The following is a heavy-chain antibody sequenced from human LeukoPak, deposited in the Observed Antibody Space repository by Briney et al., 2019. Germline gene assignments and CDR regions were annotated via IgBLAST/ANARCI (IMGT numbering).Heavy chain of an antibody. CDR3: AKDVRSGWLQAFDL. CDR1: GFTFSNYA. Sequence: QTGGSLGLSCAASGFTFSNYAIIWVRQAPGKGLEWVSTISGSIGSTYYADSVKGRFTISTDNSKNTMYLEMNSLRAEDTALYFCAKDVRSGWLQAFDLWGRGTLVTVSS. CDR2: ISGSIGST. V-gene: IGHV3-23*01. D-gene: IGHD5-12*01. J-gene: IGHJ2*01.